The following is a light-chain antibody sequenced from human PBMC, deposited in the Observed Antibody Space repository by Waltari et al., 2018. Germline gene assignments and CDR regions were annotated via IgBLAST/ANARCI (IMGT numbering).Light chain of an antibody. J-gene: IGKJ4*01. V-gene: IGKV3-15*01. CDR3: QQHSSWPLT. CDR2: GIS. CDR1: ETIRSN. Sequence: EIVMRQPPATLFVSPGERATLSCRASETIRSNFLAWYQQKPGQAPRLLIYGISTRATGIPARFSGSGSGTEFTLTISSLQSEDFAVYYCQQHSSWPLTFGGGTKVEIK.